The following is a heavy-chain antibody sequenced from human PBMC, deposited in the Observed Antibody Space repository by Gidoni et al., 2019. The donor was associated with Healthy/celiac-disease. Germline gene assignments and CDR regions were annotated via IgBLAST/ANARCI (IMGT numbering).Heavy chain of an antibody. D-gene: IGHD1-26*01. CDR2: IYSGGST. J-gene: IGHJ3*02. CDR1: GFTVSSNY. Sequence: EVQLVESGGGLIQPGGSMRLSCAASGFTVSSNYMSWVRQAPGKGLEWVSVIYSGGSTYYADSVKGRFTISRDNSKNTLYLQMNSLRAEDTAVYYCARDWTGIVGATGAFDIWGQGTMVTVSS. V-gene: IGHV3-53*01. CDR3: ARDWTGIVGATGAFDI.